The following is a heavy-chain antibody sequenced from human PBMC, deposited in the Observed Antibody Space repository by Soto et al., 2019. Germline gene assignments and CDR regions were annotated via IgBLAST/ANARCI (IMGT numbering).Heavy chain of an antibody. CDR2: ISAYNGNT. V-gene: IGHV1-18*01. CDR3: ARDLIEIRPGWFDP. Sequence: ASVKVSCKASGYTFNSYGISWVRQAPGQGLEWMGWISAYNGNTNYAQKVQGRVTLTTDTSTSTAYMELRSLTSDDTAVYYCARDLIEIRPGWFDPWGQGTLVTVSS. CDR1: GYTFNSYG. D-gene: IGHD6-6*01. J-gene: IGHJ5*02.